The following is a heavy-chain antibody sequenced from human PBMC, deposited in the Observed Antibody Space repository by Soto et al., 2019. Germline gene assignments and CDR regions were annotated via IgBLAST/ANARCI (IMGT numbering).Heavy chain of an antibody. Sequence: EVKLLESGGGPVQPGGSLRLSCAASGFAFSTYAMTWVRQAPGKGLEWVSTVSGGGDHTYYADSVRGRSTVSRDASKHTLKLHMDSLRPEDTAGYYCEESGFADLEYWGQGALVTVSS. D-gene: IGHD1-26*01. CDR3: EESGFADLEY. CDR1: GFAFSTYA. J-gene: IGHJ4*02. CDR2: VSGGGDHT. V-gene: IGHV3-23*01.